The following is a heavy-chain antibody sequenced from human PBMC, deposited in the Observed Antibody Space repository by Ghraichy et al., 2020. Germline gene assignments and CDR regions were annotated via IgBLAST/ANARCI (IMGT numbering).Heavy chain of an antibody. D-gene: IGHD3-10*01. J-gene: IGHJ5*02. V-gene: IGHV3-23*01. CDR3: AKDRLGFGAGGINWFDP. CDR1: GFTFSSYA. Sequence: GGSLRLSCAASGFTFSSYAMSWVRQAPGKGLEWVSAISGSGGSTYYADSVKGRFTISRDNSKNTLYLQMNSLRAEDTAVYYCAKDRLGFGAGGINWFDPWGQGTLVTVSS. CDR2: ISGSGGST.